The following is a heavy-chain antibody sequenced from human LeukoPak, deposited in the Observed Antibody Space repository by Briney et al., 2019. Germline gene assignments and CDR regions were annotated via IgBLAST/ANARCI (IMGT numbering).Heavy chain of an antibody. J-gene: IGHJ4*02. Sequence: SETLSLTCTVSGGSISSSSYYWSWIRQPPGRGLEWIGHIYSSGTTNYNPSLKSRVTISVDTSKNHFSLKLSSVTAADTAVYYCARETTLMGYSSGLGFNYWGQGALVTVSS. V-gene: IGHV4-61*03. CDR3: ARETTLMGYSSGLGFNY. D-gene: IGHD6-19*01. CDR1: GGSISSSSYY. CDR2: IYSSGTT.